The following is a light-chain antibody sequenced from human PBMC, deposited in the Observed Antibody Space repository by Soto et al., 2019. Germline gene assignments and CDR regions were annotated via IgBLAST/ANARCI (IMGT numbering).Light chain of an antibody. V-gene: IGKV3-15*01. Sequence: EIVITESPATLSVSPGEGASLSCRASQTVSNYLAWYQQKPGQAPRLLIYGASTRATGIPARFSGSGSGTDFTLTISSLQSEDFVAYYCQQRSNWPITFGQGTRLEIK. CDR1: QTVSNY. CDR2: GAS. J-gene: IGKJ5*01. CDR3: QQRSNWPIT.